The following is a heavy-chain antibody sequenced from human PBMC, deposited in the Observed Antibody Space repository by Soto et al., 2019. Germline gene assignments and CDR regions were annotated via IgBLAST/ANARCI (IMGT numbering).Heavy chain of an antibody. CDR1: GGTFSSYT. J-gene: IGHJ6*03. CDR3: ARNCYQLPDGAFYMDV. CDR2: IIPILGIA. Sequence: SVKVSCKASGGTFSSYTISWVRQAPGQGLEWMGRIIPILGIANYAQKFQGRVTITADKSTSTAYMELSSLRSEDTAGYYCARNCYQLPDGAFYMDVWGKGTTVTVS. V-gene: IGHV1-69*02. D-gene: IGHD2-2*01.